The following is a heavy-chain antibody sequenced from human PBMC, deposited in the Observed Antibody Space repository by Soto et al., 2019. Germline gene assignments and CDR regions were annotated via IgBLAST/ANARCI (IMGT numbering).Heavy chain of an antibody. D-gene: IGHD6-13*01. CDR1: VGSFSNYY. Sequence: SENLSLTCAVYVGSFSNYYWSWIRQSPGKGLEWIGEINHSGSTNYNPSLKSRVIISVDTSKNQFSLKLSSVTAADTAVYYCARGSSSSWRGDAFDIWGPGTMVT. CDR3: ARGSSSSWRGDAFDI. V-gene: IGHV4-34*01. CDR2: INHSGST. J-gene: IGHJ3*02.